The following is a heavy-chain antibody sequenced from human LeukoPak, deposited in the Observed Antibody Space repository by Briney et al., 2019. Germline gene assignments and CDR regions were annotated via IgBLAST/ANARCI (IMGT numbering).Heavy chain of an antibody. CDR3: ARLERNDYNRGRYYFDY. D-gene: IGHD3-10*02. J-gene: IGHJ4*02. CDR1: GGSISSYY. CDR2: ISYSGST. Sequence: SETLSLTCTVSGGSISSYYWSWIRQPPGKGLEWIGYISYSGSTNYNPSLKSRVTMSVDTSKRQFSLNLSSVTASDTAVYYCARLERNDYNRGRYYFDYWGQGTLVTVSS. V-gene: IGHV4-59*08.